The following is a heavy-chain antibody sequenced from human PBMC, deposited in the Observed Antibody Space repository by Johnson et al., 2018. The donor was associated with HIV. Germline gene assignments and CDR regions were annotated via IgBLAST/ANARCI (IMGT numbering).Heavy chain of an antibody. V-gene: IGHV3-66*01. Sequence: EKLVESGGGLVQPGGSLSLSCGASGFSVTNTYMNWVRQAPGKGPEWVSVIYSGGNTYYADSVRHRFTISRDDSKNTLYLQMNNLRVDDTGIYYCARVRDSQQLPLVDAFDVWGQGTLVTVSS. CDR2: IYSGGNT. D-gene: IGHD3-10*01. CDR1: GFSVTNTY. J-gene: IGHJ3*01. CDR3: ARVRDSQQLPLVDAFDV.